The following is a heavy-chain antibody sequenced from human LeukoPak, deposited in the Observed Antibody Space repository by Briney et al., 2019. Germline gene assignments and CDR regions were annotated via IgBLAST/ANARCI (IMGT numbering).Heavy chain of an antibody. Sequence: GASVKVSCESSGYTFTAYAVHWVRQAPGQGLEWMGWITPSDGANYAQKFQGRVTMTRDTSMSTAYMDLSRLRSDDTAVYYCARAGALYHLDYWGQGTLVTVSS. CDR2: ITPSDGA. CDR1: GYTFTAYA. D-gene: IGHD1-14*01. CDR3: ARAGALYHLDY. J-gene: IGHJ4*02. V-gene: IGHV1-2*02.